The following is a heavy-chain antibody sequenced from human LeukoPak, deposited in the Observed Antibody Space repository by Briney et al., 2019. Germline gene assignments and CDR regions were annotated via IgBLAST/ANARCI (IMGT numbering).Heavy chain of an antibody. CDR1: GFTFSSYW. CDR3: ARDQDAYSSGWYGVFDY. Sequence: GGSLRLSCAASGFTFSSYWMSWVRQAPGKGLEWVANIKQDGSEKNYVDSVKGRLTISRDNAKNSLYLQMNSLRAEDTAVYYCARDQDAYSSGWYGVFDYWGQGTLVTVSP. D-gene: IGHD6-19*01. J-gene: IGHJ4*02. V-gene: IGHV3-7*05. CDR2: IKQDGSEK.